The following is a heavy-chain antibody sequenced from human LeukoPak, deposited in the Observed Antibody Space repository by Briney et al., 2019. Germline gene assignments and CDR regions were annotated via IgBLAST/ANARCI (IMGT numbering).Heavy chain of an antibody. CDR3: ARDPPYYDSSGYPDY. D-gene: IGHD3-22*01. CDR2: INHSGST. CDR1: GGSFSGYY. J-gene: IGHJ4*02. Sequence: SETLSLTCAVYGGSFSGYYWSWIRQPPGKGLEWIGEINHSGSTNYNPSLKSRVTISVDTSKNQFSLKLSSVTAADTAVYYCARDPPYYDSSGYPDYWGQGTLVTVSS. V-gene: IGHV4-34*01.